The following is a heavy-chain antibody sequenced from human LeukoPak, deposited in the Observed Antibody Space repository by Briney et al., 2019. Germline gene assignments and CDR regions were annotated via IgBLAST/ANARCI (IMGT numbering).Heavy chain of an antibody. CDR1: GGSISSNGYY. CDR3: ARVTYGSGSYYNYRNNWFDP. CDR2: INHSGST. J-gene: IGHJ5*02. Sequence: SETLSLTCSVSGGSISSNGYYWGWIRQPPGKGLEWIGEINHSGSTNYNPSLKSRVTISVDTSKNQFSLKLSSVTAADTAVYYCARVTYGSGSYYNYRNNWFDPWGQGTLVTVSS. V-gene: IGHV4-39*07. D-gene: IGHD3-10*01.